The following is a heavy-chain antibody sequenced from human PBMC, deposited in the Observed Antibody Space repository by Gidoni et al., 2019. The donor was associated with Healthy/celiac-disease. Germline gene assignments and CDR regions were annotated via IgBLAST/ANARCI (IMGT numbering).Heavy chain of an antibody. CDR3: AKDAGIAVAGTRFDP. CDR1: GFTFVDYA. Sequence: EVQLVESGGGLVQPGRSLRLSCAASGFTFVDYAMHWVRQAPGKGLEWVSGISWNSGSIGYADSVKGRFTISRDNAKNSLYLQMNSLRAEDTALYYCAKDAGIAVAGTRFDPWGQGTLVTVSS. J-gene: IGHJ5*02. CDR2: ISWNSGSI. D-gene: IGHD6-19*01. V-gene: IGHV3-9*01.